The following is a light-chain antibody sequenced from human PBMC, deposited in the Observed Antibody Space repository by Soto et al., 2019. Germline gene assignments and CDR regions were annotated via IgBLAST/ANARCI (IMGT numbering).Light chain of an antibody. J-gene: IGLJ2*01. CDR3: SSYTTSSTLDVV. CDR1: SSDVGGYNY. V-gene: IGLV2-14*01. CDR2: DDS. Sequence: QSALTQSASVSGSPGHSITISCTGTSSDVGGYNYVSWYQQHPGKAPKLMIYDDSNRPSGVSNRFSGSKSGNTASLTISGLQAEDEADYYCSSYTTSSTLDVVFGGGTKLTVL.